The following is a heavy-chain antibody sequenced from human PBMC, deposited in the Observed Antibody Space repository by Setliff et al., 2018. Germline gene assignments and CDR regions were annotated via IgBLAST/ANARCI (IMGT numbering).Heavy chain of an antibody. V-gene: IGHV3-23*01. CDR3: VKDVVGYSSTWPKRDYFDY. CDR1: EFTFNKYW. CDR2: ISDSLSTT. J-gene: IGHJ4*02. Sequence: GGSLRLSCAASEFTFNKYWMTWVRQAPGKGLEWVSTISDSLSTTYYTDSVRGRFTISRDDSKKTLYLQMNSLRAEDTAVYYCVKDVVGYSSTWPKRDYFDYWGQGTLVTVSS. D-gene: IGHD6-13*01.